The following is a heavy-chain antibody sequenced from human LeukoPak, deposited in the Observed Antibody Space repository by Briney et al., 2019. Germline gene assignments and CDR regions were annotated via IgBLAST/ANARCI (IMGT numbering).Heavy chain of an antibody. CDR1: GYTFTNYA. CDR2: INPGNGDT. V-gene: IGHV1-3*01. Sequence: ASVKVSCKGSGYTFTNYAVHWVRQAPGQRLEWLGWINPGNGDTKYSQNFQGRVTVTSDTSAATAYVELNSQTSEDTAVYYCARERWHCRVNCYSVYYYALDVWGQGTTVTVSS. J-gene: IGHJ6*02. CDR3: ARERWHCRVNCYSVYYYALDV. D-gene: IGHD2-15*01.